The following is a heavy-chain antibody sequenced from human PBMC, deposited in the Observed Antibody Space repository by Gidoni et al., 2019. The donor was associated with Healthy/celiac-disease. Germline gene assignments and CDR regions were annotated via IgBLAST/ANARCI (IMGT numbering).Heavy chain of an antibody. V-gene: IGHV4-59*01. CDR2: IYYSGST. CDR1: GGPISSYY. J-gene: IGHJ4*02. D-gene: IGHD4-17*01. Sequence: QVQLQESGPGLVKPSETLSLTCPLSGGPISSYYWSWIRQPPGKGLEWIGYIYYSGSTNYNPSLKSRVTISVDTSKNQFSLKLSSVTAADTAVYYCARGNTVTTYCFDYWGQGTLVTVSS. CDR3: ARGNTVTTYCFDY.